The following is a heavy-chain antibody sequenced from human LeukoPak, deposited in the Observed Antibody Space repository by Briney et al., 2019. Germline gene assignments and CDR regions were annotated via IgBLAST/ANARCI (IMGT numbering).Heavy chain of an antibody. CDR3: ARSSGYYYGSYYFDY. Sequence: SSETLSLTCTVSGGSISSGGYYWSWIRQHPGKGLEWIGYIYYSGSTYYNPSLKSRVTISVDTSKNQFSLKLSSVTAADTAVYYCARSSGYYYGSYYFDYWGQGTLVNVSS. V-gene: IGHV4-31*03. J-gene: IGHJ4*02. CDR1: GGSISSGGYY. CDR2: IYYSGST. D-gene: IGHD3-10*01.